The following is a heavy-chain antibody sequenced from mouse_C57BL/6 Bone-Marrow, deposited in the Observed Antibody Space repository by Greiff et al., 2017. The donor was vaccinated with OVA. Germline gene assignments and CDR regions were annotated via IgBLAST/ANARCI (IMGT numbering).Heavy chain of an antibody. CDR2: INPYNGGT. CDR3: ARVLRRDWFAY. Sequence: EVPRVESGPVLVKPGASVKMSCKASGYTFTDYYMNWVKQSHGKSLEWLGDINPYNGGTSSNQKFKGKATLTVDKSSSTAYMELNSLTSEDSAVYYCARVLRRDWFAYWGQGTLVTVSA. CDR1: GYTFTDYY. J-gene: IGHJ3*01. D-gene: IGHD1-1*01. V-gene: IGHV1-19*01.